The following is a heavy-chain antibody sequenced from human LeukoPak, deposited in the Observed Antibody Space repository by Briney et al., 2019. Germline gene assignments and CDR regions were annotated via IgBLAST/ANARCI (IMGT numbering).Heavy chain of an antibody. CDR1: CGSISSYY. V-gene: IGHV4-59*01. Sequence: PSETLSLTCTVSCGSISSYYWSWIPQPPGKGLGWVGYIYYSGSTNYNPSLKSRVTISVDTSKNQFSLKLSSVTAADTAVYYCARDKRYFDPYLDYWGQGTLVTVSS. J-gene: IGHJ4*02. D-gene: IGHD3-9*01. CDR2: IYYSGST. CDR3: ARDKRYFDPYLDY.